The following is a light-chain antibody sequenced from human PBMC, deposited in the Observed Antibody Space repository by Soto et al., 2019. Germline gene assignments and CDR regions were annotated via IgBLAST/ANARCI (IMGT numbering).Light chain of an antibody. CDR3: CSYVRSSTPYV. V-gene: IGLV2-23*01. Sequence: QSALTQPASVSGSPGQSITISCTGASSDLGNYHLVSWYQQNPGKAPKLIIYEGTKRPSGVSNRFSGSKSDNTASLTISGLQAEDEAAYYCCSYVRSSTPYVFGTGTKLTVL. CDR2: EGT. CDR1: SSDLGNYHL. J-gene: IGLJ1*01.